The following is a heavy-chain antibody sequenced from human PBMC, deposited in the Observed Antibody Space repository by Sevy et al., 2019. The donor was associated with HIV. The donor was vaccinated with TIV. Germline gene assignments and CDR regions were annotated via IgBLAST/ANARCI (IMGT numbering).Heavy chain of an antibody. CDR2: ISGSGGST. Sequence: GGSLRLSCAASGFTFSSYAMSWVRQAPGKGLEWVSAISGSGGSTYYADSVKGRFTISRDNSKNTQYLQMNSLRAEDTAVYYCAKELGDILTGYTGLFDYWGQGTLVTVSS. CDR1: GFTFSSYA. J-gene: IGHJ4*02. CDR3: AKELGDILTGYTGLFDY. D-gene: IGHD3-9*01. V-gene: IGHV3-23*01.